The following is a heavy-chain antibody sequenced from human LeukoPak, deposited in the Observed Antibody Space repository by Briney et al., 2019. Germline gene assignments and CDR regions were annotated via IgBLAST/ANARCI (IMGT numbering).Heavy chain of an antibody. V-gene: IGHV3-11*01. J-gene: IGHJ4*02. CDR3: ARQIAVSGLFDL. CDR1: GFTFSDYY. Sequence: PGGSLRLSCAASGFTFSDYYMSWLRQAPGRGLEWISYISLSGSTTHYADSVKGRFTISRDNARNSLYLHMNSVRAEDTAVYYCARQIAVSGLFDLWGQGALVTASS. D-gene: IGHD6-19*01. CDR2: ISLSGSTT.